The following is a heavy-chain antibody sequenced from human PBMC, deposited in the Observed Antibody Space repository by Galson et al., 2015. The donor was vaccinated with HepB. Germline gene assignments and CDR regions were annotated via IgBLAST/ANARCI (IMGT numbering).Heavy chain of an antibody. CDR3: ARGVLVQRDFWSGYYTHYFDY. Sequence: SVKVSCKASGGTFSSYAISWVRQAPGQGLEWMGGIIPIFGTANYAQKLQGRVTITADESTSTAYMELSSLRSEDTAVYYCARGVLVQRDFWSGYYTHYFDYWGQGTLVTVSS. CDR1: GGTFSSYA. D-gene: IGHD3-3*01. CDR2: IIPIFGTA. V-gene: IGHV1-69*13. J-gene: IGHJ4*02.